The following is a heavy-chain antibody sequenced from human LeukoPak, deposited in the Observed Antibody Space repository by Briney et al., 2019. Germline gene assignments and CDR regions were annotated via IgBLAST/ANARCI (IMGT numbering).Heavy chain of an antibody. D-gene: IGHD2-21*02. V-gene: IGHV3-30*04. CDR2: ISYDGSNK. CDR1: GFTFSSYA. J-gene: IGHJ4*02. Sequence: PGGSLRLSCAASGFTFSSYAMHWVRQAPGKGLEWVAVISYDGSNKYYADSVKGRFTISRDNSKNTLYLQMNSLRAEDTAVYYCARDGGTIVVVTDYFDYWGQGTLVTVSS. CDR3: ARDGGTIVVVTDYFDY.